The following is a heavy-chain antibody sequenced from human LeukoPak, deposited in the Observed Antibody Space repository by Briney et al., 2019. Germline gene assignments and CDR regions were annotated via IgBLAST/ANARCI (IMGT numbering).Heavy chain of an antibody. Sequence: ASVKVSCKASGYTFTGYYLHWVRQAPGQGLEWMGWIHPKSGDTKYAQKFLGRVTLSRDTSTTIVYMELKWLTSDDTAVYYCSRGSGISYGGIDYWGQGTLVTVSS. CDR2: IHPKSGDT. CDR3: SRGSGISYGGIDY. D-gene: IGHD5-18*01. V-gene: IGHV1-2*02. J-gene: IGHJ4*02. CDR1: GYTFTGYY.